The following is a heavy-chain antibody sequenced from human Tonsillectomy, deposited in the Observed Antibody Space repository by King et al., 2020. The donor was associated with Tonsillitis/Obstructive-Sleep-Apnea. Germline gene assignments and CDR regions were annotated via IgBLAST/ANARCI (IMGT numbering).Heavy chain of an antibody. V-gene: IGHV3-7*01. Sequence: VQLVESGGGLVQPGGSLRLSCAASGFTSSSYWMSWVRQAPGKWLEWVANIKQDESEKYYVESVKGRFTISRDNAKSSLYLQMNSLRAEDTAVYYCARERIVGATGGYYYYYYMDVWGKGTTVTVSS. CDR2: IKQDESEK. CDR3: ARERIVGATGGYYYYYYMDV. CDR1: GFTSSSYW. J-gene: IGHJ6*03. D-gene: IGHD1-26*01.